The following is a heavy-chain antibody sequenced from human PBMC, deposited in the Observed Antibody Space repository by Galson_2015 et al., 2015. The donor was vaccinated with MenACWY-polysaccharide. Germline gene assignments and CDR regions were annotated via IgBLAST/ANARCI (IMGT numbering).Heavy chain of an antibody. Sequence: SLRLSCAASGFTFSSYWMHWVRQAPGKGLMWVSRIDSDGSGTRYADSVKGRFTISRDNAKNTLYLQMNSLRAEEMAVYYCARGNYYGMDVWGQGTTVTVSS. J-gene: IGHJ6*02. CDR3: ARGNYYGMDV. CDR1: GFTFSSYW. CDR2: IDSDGSGT. V-gene: IGHV3-74*01.